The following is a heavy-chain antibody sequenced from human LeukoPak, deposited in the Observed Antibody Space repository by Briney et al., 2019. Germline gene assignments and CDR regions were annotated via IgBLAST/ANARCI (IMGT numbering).Heavy chain of an antibody. CDR2: IYYSGST. V-gene: IGHV4-59*08. J-gene: IGHJ4*02. CDR3: ARLQGAITMVRGVTYYFDY. D-gene: IGHD3-10*01. Sequence: SETLSLTCTVSGSSISSYYWSWIRQPPGKGLEWIGYIYYSGSTNYNPSLKSRVTISVDTSKNQFSLKLSSVTAADTAVYYCARLQGAITMVRGVTYYFDYWGQGTLVTVSS. CDR1: GSSISSYY.